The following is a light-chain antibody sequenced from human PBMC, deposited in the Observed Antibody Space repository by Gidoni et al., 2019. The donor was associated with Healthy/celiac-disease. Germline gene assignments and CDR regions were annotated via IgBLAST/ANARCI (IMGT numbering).Light chain of an antibody. V-gene: IGKV1-33*01. CDR1: QDISNY. Sequence: DIQMTQSPSSLSASVGDRVTITCQASQDISNYLNWYQQKPGKAPKLLIYDASNLETGVPSRFSGSGSGTDFTFTISSLQPEDIATYYCQQYDNLPGNTFGQXTKLEIK. CDR3: QQYDNLPGNT. J-gene: IGKJ2*01. CDR2: DAS.